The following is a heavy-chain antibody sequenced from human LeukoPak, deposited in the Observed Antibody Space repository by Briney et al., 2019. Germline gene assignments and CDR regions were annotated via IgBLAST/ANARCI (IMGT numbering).Heavy chain of an antibody. V-gene: IGHV4-59*01. J-gene: IGHJ3*02. Sequence: SETLSLTCTVSGGSISSYYWSWIRQPPGKGLEWIGYIYYSGSTNYNPSLKSRVTISVDTSKNQFPLKLSSVTAADTAVYYCERDLEGYDILTSYSDAFDIWGQGTMVTVSS. CDR2: IYYSGST. D-gene: IGHD3-9*01. CDR1: GGSISSYY. CDR3: ERDLEGYDILTSYSDAFDI.